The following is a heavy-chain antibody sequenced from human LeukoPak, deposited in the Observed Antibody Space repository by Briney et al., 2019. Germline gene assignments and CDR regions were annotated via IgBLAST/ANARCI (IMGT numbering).Heavy chain of an antibody. J-gene: IGHJ4*02. Sequence: GGSLRLSCAASGFTLSSYSMNWVRQAPGKGLEWVSSISSSSSYIYYADSVKGRFTISRDNAKNSLYLQMNSLRAEDTAVYYCAREVSSGWYYFDYWGQGTLVTVSS. CDR2: ISSSSSYI. V-gene: IGHV3-21*01. D-gene: IGHD6-19*01. CDR1: GFTLSSYS. CDR3: AREVSSGWYYFDY.